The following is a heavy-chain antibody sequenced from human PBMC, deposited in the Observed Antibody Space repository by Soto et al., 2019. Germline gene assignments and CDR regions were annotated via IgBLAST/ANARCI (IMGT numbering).Heavy chain of an antibody. D-gene: IGHD3-9*01. CDR3: ASHFSVDHFDY. J-gene: IGHJ4*02. CDR1: GDSITSNSYF. V-gene: IGHV4-39*01. Sequence: QLQLQESGPGLVKPSETLSLTCTVSGDSITSNSYFWAWIRQPPGKGLEWIGSIYYSGTTYHNPSLKRRFTISVHRSNTQFSLNLTSVTAADPAVYYCASHFSVDHFDYWGQGALVTVSS. CDR2: IYYSGTT.